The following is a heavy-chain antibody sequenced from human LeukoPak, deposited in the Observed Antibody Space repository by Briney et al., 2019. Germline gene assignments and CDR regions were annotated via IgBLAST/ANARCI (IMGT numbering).Heavy chain of an antibody. J-gene: IGHJ3*02. V-gene: IGHV4-4*07. CDR2: IYSSGNT. CDR1: GVSISSYY. CDR3: ARERGNLRGDAFDI. Sequence: SETLSLTCTVSGVSISSYYWTWIRQPPGKGLEWIGRIYSSGNTNYNPSLESRVTMSIDTSKNQFSLRLSSVTATDTAVYYCARERGNLRGDAFDIWGQGTMVTVSS. D-gene: IGHD1-26*01.